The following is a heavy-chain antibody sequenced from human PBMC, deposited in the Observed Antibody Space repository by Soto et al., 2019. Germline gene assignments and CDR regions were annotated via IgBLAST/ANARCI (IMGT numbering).Heavy chain of an antibody. CDR2: IYHTGNT. CDR3: ARRWGEGRVDY. CDR1: GVSIISTNW. Sequence: SETLSLTCYVSGVSIISTNWWTWVRQPPGKGLEWIGEIYHTGNTNYNPSVRSRVTISVDKSNNEFSLNLRAVTAADTAVYYCARRWGEGRVDYWGQGTLVTVSS. V-gene: IGHV4-4*02. D-gene: IGHD3-10*01. J-gene: IGHJ4*02.